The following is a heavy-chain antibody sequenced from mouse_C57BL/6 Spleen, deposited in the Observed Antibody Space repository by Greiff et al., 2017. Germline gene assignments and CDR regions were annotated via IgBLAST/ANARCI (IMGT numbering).Heavy chain of an antibody. CDR3: ARDEGWAYFDY. D-gene: IGHD3-3*01. V-gene: IGHV5-16*01. CDR2: INYDGSST. Sequence: EVKLMESEGGLVQPGSSMKLSCTASGFTFSDYYMAWVRQVPEKGLEWVANINYDGSSTYYLDSLKSRFIISRDNAKNILYLQMSSLKSEDTATYYCARDEGWAYFDYRGQGTTLTVSS. J-gene: IGHJ2*01. CDR1: GFTFSDYY.